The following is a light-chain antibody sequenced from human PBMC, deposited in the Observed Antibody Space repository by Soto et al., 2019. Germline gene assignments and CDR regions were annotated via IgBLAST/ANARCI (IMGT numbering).Light chain of an antibody. CDR2: AAS. Sequence: IQLTQSPSSLSASVGDRVTITCRPSQGISSRLAWYQQKPGKAPKLLIYAASTLQGGVPSRFSGSGSGVNFTLTISSLQPEDFATYYCQQLYTYPRTFGRGTKLEIE. CDR3: QQLYTYPRT. V-gene: IGKV1-9*01. J-gene: IGKJ2*01. CDR1: QGISSR.